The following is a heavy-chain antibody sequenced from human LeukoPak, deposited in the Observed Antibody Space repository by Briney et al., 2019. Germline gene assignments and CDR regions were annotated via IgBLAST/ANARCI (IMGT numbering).Heavy chain of an antibody. V-gene: IGHV3-30*04. Sequence: GGSLRLSCAASGFTFSSYTMHWVRQAPGKGLEWVAVISYDGSNTYYADSVKGRFTISRDNSKNTLYLQMNSLRAEDTAVYYCAKDGDWNYVHYFDYWGQGTLVTVSS. CDR2: ISYDGSNT. D-gene: IGHD1-7*01. CDR3: AKDGDWNYVHYFDY. J-gene: IGHJ4*02. CDR1: GFTFSSYT.